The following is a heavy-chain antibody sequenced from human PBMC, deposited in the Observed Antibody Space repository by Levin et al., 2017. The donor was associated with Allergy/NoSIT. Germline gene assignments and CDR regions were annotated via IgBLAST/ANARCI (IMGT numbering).Heavy chain of an antibody. CDR1: GGSISNYY. D-gene: IGHD6-19*01. CDR2: VHYSGNT. V-gene: IGHV4-59*08. J-gene: IGHJ6*02. Sequence: SETLSLTCAVSGGSISNYYWSWLRQPPGKGLEWIGYVHYSGNTNYNPSLKSRVTISADTSKHHFSLKLSSVTAADTAVYYCARHRGVTVAGTNYGMDVWGQGTTVTVSS. CDR3: ARHRGVTVAGTNYGMDV.